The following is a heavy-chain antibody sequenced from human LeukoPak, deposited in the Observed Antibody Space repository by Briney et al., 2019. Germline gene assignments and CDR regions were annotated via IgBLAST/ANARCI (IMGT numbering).Heavy chain of an antibody. J-gene: IGHJ4*02. D-gene: IGHD1-1*01. V-gene: IGHV4-4*07. CDR2: IYSSGST. CDR1: GGSISNYY. CDR3: ARGGYTIFDY. Sequence: SETLSLTCTVSGGSISNYYWSWIRQPAGKGLEFIGRIYSSGSTNYNPSLKSRVTMSVDTSKNQFSLRLSSVTVADSAMYYCARGGYTIFDYWGQGTLVTVSS.